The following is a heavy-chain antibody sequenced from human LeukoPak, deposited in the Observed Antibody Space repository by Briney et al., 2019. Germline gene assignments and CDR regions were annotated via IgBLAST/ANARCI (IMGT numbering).Heavy chain of an antibody. CDR2: MKPNSGNT. CDR1: GYTFTSYD. D-gene: IGHD2-2*01. V-gene: IGHV1-8*01. CDR3: ASPCSHCSRTSTWFDP. Sequence: GASVKVSSKAYGYTFTSYDINWVRQATGHGLEWMGWMKPNSGNTGYAQKFQDRGTMTRNTSISTAYMEVSSLRSDDTAVYYCASPCSHCSRTSTWFDPWGQGTLVTVSS. J-gene: IGHJ5*02.